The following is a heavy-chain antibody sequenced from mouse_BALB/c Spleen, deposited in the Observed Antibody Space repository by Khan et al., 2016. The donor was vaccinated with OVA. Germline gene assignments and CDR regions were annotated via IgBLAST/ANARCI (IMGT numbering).Heavy chain of an antibody. CDR2: INPNTDNI. Sequence: VQLKDSGPDLVTPGTSVKISCKASGYSFTLYYMSWVKQSHEKSLEWIGRINPNTDNINYNQEFKGKAILTVDKSSNTAYMELRSLTSEDSAVYICARGCDFFASWGQGTLVTVSP. J-gene: IGHJ3*01. CDR3: ARGCDFFAS. V-gene: IGHV1-26*01. CDR1: GYSFTLYY.